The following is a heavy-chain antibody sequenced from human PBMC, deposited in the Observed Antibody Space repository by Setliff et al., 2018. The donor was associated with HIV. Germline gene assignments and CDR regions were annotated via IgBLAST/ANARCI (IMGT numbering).Heavy chain of an antibody. J-gene: IGHJ6*03. CDR1: GGSISSSSYY. Sequence: SETLSLTCTVSGGSISSSSYYWGWIRQPPEKGLEWIGSIYYSGSTYYNPSLKSRVTISVDTSKNQFSLKLSSVTAADTAVYYCARSKKRGDYYYYYYYMDVWGKGTTVTVSS. D-gene: IGHD3-16*01. CDR2: IYYSGST. V-gene: IGHV4-39*07. CDR3: ARSKKRGDYYYYYYYMDV.